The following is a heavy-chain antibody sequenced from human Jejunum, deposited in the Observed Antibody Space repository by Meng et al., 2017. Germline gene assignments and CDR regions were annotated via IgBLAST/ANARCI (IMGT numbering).Heavy chain of an antibody. V-gene: IGHV4-61*08. J-gene: IGHJ4*02. CDR1: GGSVRSAGYQ. CDR3: ARDHMGSLDY. CDR2: AST. D-gene: IGHD1-26*01. Sequence: QVKLQESGPGLVRTSETLSLICFVSGGSVRSAGYQWSWIRQPPGKGLEWIGYASTNYNPSLKSRVTISVDTSKNQFSLRLTSVTAADTAVYYCARDHMGSLDYWGQGILVTVSS.